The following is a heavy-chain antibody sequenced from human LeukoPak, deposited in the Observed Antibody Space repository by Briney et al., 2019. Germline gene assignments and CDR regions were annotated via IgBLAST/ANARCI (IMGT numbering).Heavy chain of an antibody. CDR1: GTSIRSGSYY. Sequence: SQTLDLTCTVTGTSIRSGSYYWNWIRQAAGQGLEWIGRMYIGGRTTYNPSLKSRVTISLETTETQFSLRLRSVTAADTAVYYCAREGIAVADTYYYYYMDVWGKGTWVTVSS. CDR2: MYIGGRT. D-gene: IGHD6-19*01. J-gene: IGHJ6*03. V-gene: IGHV4-61*02. CDR3: AREGIAVADTYYYYYMDV.